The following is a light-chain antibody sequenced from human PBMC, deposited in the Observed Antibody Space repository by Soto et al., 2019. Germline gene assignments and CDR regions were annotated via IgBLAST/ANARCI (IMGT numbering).Light chain of an antibody. CDR3: SSYTTSNTCA. J-gene: IGLJ1*01. CDR2: EVS. CDR1: SSDVGAYNY. Sequence: QSALTQPASVSGSPGQSITISCTGTSSDVGAYNYVSWYQHHPGEAPKLMIYEVSNRPSGVSNRFSGSKSGNTASLTISGLQAEDEADYHCSSYTTSNTCAFGTGTKLTVL. V-gene: IGLV2-14*01.